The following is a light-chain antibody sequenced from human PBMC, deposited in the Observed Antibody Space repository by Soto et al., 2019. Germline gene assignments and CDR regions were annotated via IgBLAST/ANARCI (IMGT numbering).Light chain of an antibody. Sequence: RVLSISTDTLTLSPGERATLSCRASQSVSNNYLAWYQQKPGQAPRLLIYGASNRATGIPDRFSGSGSGTDFTLTISRLEPEDFAVYYCQRYGSSGTFGRGTKVDIK. CDR1: QSVSNNY. V-gene: IGKV3-20*01. CDR2: GAS. J-gene: IGKJ4*02. CDR3: QRYGSSGT.